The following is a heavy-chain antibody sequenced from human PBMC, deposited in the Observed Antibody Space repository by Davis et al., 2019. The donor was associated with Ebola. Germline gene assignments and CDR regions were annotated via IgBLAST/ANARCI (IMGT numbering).Heavy chain of an antibody. CDR2: ISSSSSYI. D-gene: IGHD5-24*01. J-gene: IGHJ4*02. CDR3: ARGRDAYKTGVD. Sequence: GESLKISCAASGFTFSSYSMNWVRQAPGKGLEWVSSISSSSSYIYYADSVKGRFTISRDNAKNSLYLQMNSLRAEDTAVYYCARGRDAYKTGVDWGQGTLVTVAS. V-gene: IGHV3-21*01. CDR1: GFTFSSYS.